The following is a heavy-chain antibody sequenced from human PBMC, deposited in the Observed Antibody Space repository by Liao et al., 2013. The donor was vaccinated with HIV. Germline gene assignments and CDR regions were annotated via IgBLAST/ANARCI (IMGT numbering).Heavy chain of an antibody. J-gene: IGHJ6*03. CDR2: IYYSGNT. CDR3: ARIVATIHHYYYMDV. D-gene: IGHD5-12*01. V-gene: IGHV4-39*07. CDR1: GGSISSSTYY. Sequence: QLQLQESGPGLVKPSETLSLTCTVSGGSISSSTYYWGWIRQPPGKGLEWIASIYYSGNTYYNPSLKSRVTISVDTSKNQFSLKLSSVTAADTAVYYCARIVATIHHYYYMDVWGKGTTVTVSS.